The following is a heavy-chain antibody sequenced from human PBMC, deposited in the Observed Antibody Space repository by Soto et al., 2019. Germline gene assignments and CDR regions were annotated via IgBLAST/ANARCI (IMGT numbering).Heavy chain of an antibody. CDR1: GGTFSGHA. CDR3: ARGPNWGYRFDS. V-gene: IGHV1-69*06. Sequence: QVQLVQSGAEVKKPGSSVKVSCEASGGTFSGHAISWVRQAPGQGPEWMGGLIPLFGTTQHAQNFQDRLSITADKSTSTAYMELTMLLFEDTAIYYCARGPNWGYRFDSWGQGTLVTVSS. CDR2: LIPLFGTT. D-gene: IGHD7-27*01. J-gene: IGHJ4*02.